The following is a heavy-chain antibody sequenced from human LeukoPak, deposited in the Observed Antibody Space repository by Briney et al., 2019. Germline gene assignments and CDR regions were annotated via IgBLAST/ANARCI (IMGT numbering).Heavy chain of an antibody. Sequence: PSETLSLTCAVYGGYFSGYYWSWIRQPPGKGLEWIGEINHSGSTNYNPSLKSRVTISVDTSKNQFSLKLSSVTAADTAVYYCARGHYYGSGSYDYWGQGTLVTVSS. CDR1: GGYFSGYY. CDR3: ARGHYYGSGSYDY. D-gene: IGHD3-10*01. J-gene: IGHJ4*02. V-gene: IGHV4-34*01. CDR2: INHSGST.